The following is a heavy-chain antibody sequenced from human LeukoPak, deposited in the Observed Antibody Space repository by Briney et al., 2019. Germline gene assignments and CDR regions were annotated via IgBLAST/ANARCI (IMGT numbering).Heavy chain of an antibody. D-gene: IGHD6-19*01. CDR2: TYYRSKWYN. Sequence: LSQTFSLTCAISGDSVSSNSAAWNWIRQSPSRGLEWLGRTYYRSKWYNDYAVSVKSRITINPDTSKNQFSLQLNSVTPEDTAVYYCAKSTVPRGSSGWYGVWGQGTLVTVSS. CDR3: AKSTVPRGSSGWYGV. V-gene: IGHV6-1*01. J-gene: IGHJ4*02. CDR1: GDSVSSNSAA.